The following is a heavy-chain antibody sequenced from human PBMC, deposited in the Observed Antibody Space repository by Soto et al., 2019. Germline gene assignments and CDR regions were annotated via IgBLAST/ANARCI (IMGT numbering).Heavy chain of an antibody. CDR1: GYPFSNYN. Sequence: ASAKVSCKASGYPFSNYNITWVRQAPGQGLEGMGRISGHSGGTKYAEKVRDGITMATDTSRRTAYMGVRNLRSDDTAVDYCARECRHATRIQYYGMDSWCQGTTVTVSS. CDR2: ISGHSGGT. CDR3: ARECRHATRIQYYGMDS. V-gene: IGHV1-18*01. D-gene: IGHD1-1*01. J-gene: IGHJ6*02.